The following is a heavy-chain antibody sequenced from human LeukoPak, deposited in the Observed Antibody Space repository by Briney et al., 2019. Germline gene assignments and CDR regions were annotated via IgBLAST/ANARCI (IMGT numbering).Heavy chain of an antibody. CDR3: ARHDSGYGPFDY. D-gene: IGHD3-22*01. J-gene: IGHJ4*02. CDR1: GLTVSANY. V-gene: IGHV3-66*04. CDR2: MYSGGYT. Sequence: HPGGSLRLSCVASGLTVSANYMTWVRQAPGEGLDWVSVMYSGGYTYYADSVKGRFTISRDNSKNTVYLQMNSLRVEDSAVYYCARHDSGYGPFDYWGRGTLVTVSS.